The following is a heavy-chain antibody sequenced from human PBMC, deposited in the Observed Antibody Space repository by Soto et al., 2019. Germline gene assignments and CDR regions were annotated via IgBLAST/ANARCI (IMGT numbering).Heavy chain of an antibody. CDR3: AKGGATYGLLTHDY. J-gene: IGHJ4*02. CDR1: GFTFSNFA. Sequence: EVQLLESGGGLVQPGGSLRLSCVVSGFTFSNFAMSWVRQAPGKGLEWVSTLTGSSGVTYYADSVKGRFAISRANSRKTLSLQMNSLTADDTAVYYCAKGGATYGLLTHDYGGQGARVTVSS. CDR2: LTGSSGVT. D-gene: IGHD3-9*01. V-gene: IGHV3-23*01.